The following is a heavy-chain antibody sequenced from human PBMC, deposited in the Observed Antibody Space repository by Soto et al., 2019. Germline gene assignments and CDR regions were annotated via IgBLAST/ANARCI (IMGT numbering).Heavy chain of an antibody. CDR1: GFTFSYYA. V-gene: IGHV3-30-3*01. J-gene: IGHJ4*02. Sequence: QVQLVESGGGVVQPGRSLRLSCAASGFTFSYYAMHWVRQAPGKGLEWVAVISYDGSNKYYADSVKGRFTISRDNSKXXXXLXXXXXXXXXXXVXYCAXXXXXAGTHFDYWGQGTLVTVSS. CDR2: ISYDGSNK. CDR3: AXXXXXAGTHFDY. D-gene: IGHD6-13*01.